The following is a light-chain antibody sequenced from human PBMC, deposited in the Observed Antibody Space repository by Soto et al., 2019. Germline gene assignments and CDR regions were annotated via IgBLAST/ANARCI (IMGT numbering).Light chain of an antibody. V-gene: IGLV2-8*01. Sequence: LTQPPSASGSPGQSVTISCTGTSSDVGGYNYVSWYQQHPGKAPKLMIYEVSKQPSGVPDRFSGSKSGNTASLTVSGLQAEDEADYYCSSYAGSNLYVFGTGTKVTVL. CDR2: EVS. CDR3: SSYAGSNLYV. CDR1: SSDVGGYNY. J-gene: IGLJ1*01.